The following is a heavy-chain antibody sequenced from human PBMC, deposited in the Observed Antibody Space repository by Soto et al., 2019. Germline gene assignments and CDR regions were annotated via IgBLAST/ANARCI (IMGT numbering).Heavy chain of an antibody. CDR2: ISSSSSYI. Sequence: GGSLRLSCAASGFTFSSYSMNWVRQAPGKGLEWVSSISSSSSYIYYADSVKGRFTISRDNAKNSLYLQMNSLRAEDTAVYYCAREGGEQLVYYYYHYYMDVWGKGTTVTVSS. V-gene: IGHV3-21*01. D-gene: IGHD6-6*01. CDR1: GFTFSSYS. J-gene: IGHJ6*03. CDR3: AREGGEQLVYYYYHYYMDV.